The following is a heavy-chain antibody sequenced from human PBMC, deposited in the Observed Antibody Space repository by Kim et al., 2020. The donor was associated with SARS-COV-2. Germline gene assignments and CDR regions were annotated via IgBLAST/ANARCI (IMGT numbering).Heavy chain of an antibody. J-gene: IGHJ3*02. CDR3: AGDDAFDI. Sequence: SGSTYYNPSLKSRVTRSVDTSKNQFSLELSSVTAADTAVYYCAGDDAFDIWGQGTIVTVSS. CDR2: SGST. V-gene: IGHV4-31*02.